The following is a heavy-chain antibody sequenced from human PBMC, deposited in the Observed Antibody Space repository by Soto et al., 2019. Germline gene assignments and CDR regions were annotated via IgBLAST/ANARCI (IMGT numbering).Heavy chain of an antibody. V-gene: IGHV4-59*01. CDR2: IYYSGSP. D-gene: IGHD3-16*02. CDR3: ARGLEMNYVWGSYRFWGGAFDI. CDR1: GGSISSYY. Sequence: QVQLQESGPGLVKPSETLSLTCTVSGGSISSYYWSWIRQPPGKGLEWIGYIYYSGSPNYNPSLKSRATISVETSKNHFSLKLSSVTAADTAVYYCARGLEMNYVWGSYRFWGGAFDIWGQGTMVTVSS. J-gene: IGHJ3*02.